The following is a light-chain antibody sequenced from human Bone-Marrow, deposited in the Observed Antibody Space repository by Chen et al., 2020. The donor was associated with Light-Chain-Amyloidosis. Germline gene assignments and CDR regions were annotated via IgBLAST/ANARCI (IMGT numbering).Light chain of an antibody. CDR3: QQYGTSPLA. J-gene: IGKJ4*01. V-gene: IGKV3-20*01. CDR2: GSS. CDR1: QTISSNY. Sequence: EIVLTQSPGTLSLSPGEGANLSCRSSQTISSNYLTWYQQKFGQAPRLLMYGSSSRATGIPDRCTGSGSGTDFTLTISRLEPEDLAMYYCQQYGTSPLAFGGGTKVEIK.